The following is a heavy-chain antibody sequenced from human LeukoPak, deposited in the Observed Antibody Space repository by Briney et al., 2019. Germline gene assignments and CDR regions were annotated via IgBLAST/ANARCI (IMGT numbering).Heavy chain of an antibody. J-gene: IGHJ6*03. CDR2: IYPGDSDT. CDR1: GYSFTSYW. V-gene: IGHV5-51*01. CDR3: ARHYHDSSGSPYYMDV. D-gene: IGHD3-22*01. Sequence: GESLKISCKGSGYSFTSYWIGWVRQMPGKGLEWMGIIYPGDSDTRYSPSFQGQVTISADKSISTAYLQWSSLKASDTAMYYCARHYHDSSGSPYYMDVWGKGTTVTVSS.